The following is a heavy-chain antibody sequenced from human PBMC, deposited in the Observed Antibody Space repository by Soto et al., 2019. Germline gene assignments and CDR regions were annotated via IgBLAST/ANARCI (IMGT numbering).Heavy chain of an antibody. D-gene: IGHD3-10*01. Sequence: SETLSLTCTVSGGSISSYYWSWIRQPPGKGLEWIGYIYYSGSTNYNPSLKSRVTISVDTSKNQFSLKLSSVTAADTAVYYCAREGPVYYYAFDYWGRGTLVTVSS. CDR1: GGSISSYY. CDR2: IYYSGST. J-gene: IGHJ4*02. V-gene: IGHV4-59*01. CDR3: AREGPVYYYAFDY.